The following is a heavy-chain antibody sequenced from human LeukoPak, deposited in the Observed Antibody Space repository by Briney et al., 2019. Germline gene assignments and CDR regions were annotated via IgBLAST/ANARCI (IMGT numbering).Heavy chain of an antibody. CDR3: ARGADFRGDPALDY. Sequence: PSETLSLTCAVYGGSFSGYYWSWIRQPPGKGLEWIGEINHSGSTNYNPSLKSRVTISVDTSKNQFSLKLSSVTAADTAVYYCARGADFRGDPALDYWGQGTLVTVSS. D-gene: IGHD3-10*01. CDR1: GGSFSGYY. J-gene: IGHJ4*02. CDR2: INHSGST. V-gene: IGHV4-34*01.